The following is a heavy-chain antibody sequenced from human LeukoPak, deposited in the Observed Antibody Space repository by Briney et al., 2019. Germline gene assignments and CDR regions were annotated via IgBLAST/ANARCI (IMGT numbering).Heavy chain of an antibody. D-gene: IGHD1-7*01. CDR1: GFTFSNAW. J-gene: IGHJ6*02. Sequence: GGSLRLSCAASGFTFSNAWMSWVRQAPGKGLEWVGRIKSKTDGGTTDYAAPVKGRFTISRDDSKNTLYLQMNSLKTEDTAVYYCTTNYLRPYYYYGMDVWGQGTTVTVSS. CDR2: IKSKTDGGTT. V-gene: IGHV3-15*01. CDR3: TTNYLRPYYYYGMDV.